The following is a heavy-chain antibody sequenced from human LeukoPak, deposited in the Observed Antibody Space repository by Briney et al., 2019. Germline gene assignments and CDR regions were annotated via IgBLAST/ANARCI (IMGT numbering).Heavy chain of an antibody. J-gene: IGHJ4*02. CDR2: ISGSGSSI. V-gene: IGHV3-11*01. D-gene: IGHD3-10*01. Sequence: SGGSLRLSCAGSGFTFSDYYMSWICQAPGKGLEWVSYISGSGSSIYYADSVRGRFTISRDNAKTSLYLQMNSLRAEDTAVYYCAREKHYSSDYLGQGTLVTVSS. CDR1: GFTFSDYY. CDR3: AREKHYSSDY.